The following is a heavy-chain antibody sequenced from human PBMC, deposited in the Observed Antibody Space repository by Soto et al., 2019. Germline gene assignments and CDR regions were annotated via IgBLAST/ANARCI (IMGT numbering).Heavy chain of an antibody. Sequence: SSETLSLTCTVSSGSISSGDYYWSWIRQPPGKGLEWIGYIYYSGSTYYNPSLKSRVTISVDTSKNQFSLKLSSVTAADTAVYYCARVAGTFYWYFDLWGRGTLVTVS. CDR2: IYYSGST. D-gene: IGHD3-10*01. V-gene: IGHV4-30-4*01. CDR1: SGSISSGDYY. CDR3: ARVAGTFYWYFDL. J-gene: IGHJ2*01.